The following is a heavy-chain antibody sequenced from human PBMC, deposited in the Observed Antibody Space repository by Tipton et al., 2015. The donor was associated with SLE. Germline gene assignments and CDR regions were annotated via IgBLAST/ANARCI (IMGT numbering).Heavy chain of an antibody. D-gene: IGHD1-26*01. CDR2: ISGRGGYA. CDR1: GFTFHDYA. CDR3: ANLHSGGLRMVDY. Sequence: SLRLSCEASGFTFHDYAMSWVRQAPGKGLEWVSTISGRGGYANYADSVKGRFTMSRDNSKNTLYLEMKSLRVEDTGVYYCANLHSGGLRMVDYWGPGTLVTVSS. V-gene: IGHV3-23*01. J-gene: IGHJ4*02.